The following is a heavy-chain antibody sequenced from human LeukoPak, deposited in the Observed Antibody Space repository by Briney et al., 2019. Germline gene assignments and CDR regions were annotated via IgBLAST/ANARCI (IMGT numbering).Heavy chain of an antibody. CDR1: GFTFSSYE. CDR3: AELGITRIGGV. D-gene: IGHD3-10*02. J-gene: IGHJ6*04. V-gene: IGHV3-48*03. Sequence: GGSLRLSCAASGFTFSSYEMNWVRQAPGKGLEWVSYISSSGSTIYYADSVKGRFTISRDNAKNSLYLQMNSLRAEDTAVYYCAELGITRIGGVWGKGTTATISS. CDR2: ISSSGSTI.